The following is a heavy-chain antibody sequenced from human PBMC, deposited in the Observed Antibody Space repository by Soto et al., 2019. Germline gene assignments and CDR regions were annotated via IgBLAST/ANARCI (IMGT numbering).Heavy chain of an antibody. CDR1: GFTFSSYA. V-gene: IGHV3-64D*06. D-gene: IGHD3-9*01. CDR3: VRSLYFDASGSGFDS. J-gene: IGHJ4*02. CDR2: IGNDVSRT. Sequence: EVQLVESGGGLVQPGGSLRLSCSASGFTFSSYAMHWVRQAPGKGLEFVSGIGNDVSRTDYADSVKVRFTISRDNSNNTLFLQMNSLRQDDTALYFCVRSLYFDASGSGFDSWGQGALVTVAS.